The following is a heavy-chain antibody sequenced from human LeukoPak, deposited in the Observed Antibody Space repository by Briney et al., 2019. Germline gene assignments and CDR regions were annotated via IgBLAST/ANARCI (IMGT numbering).Heavy chain of an antibody. CDR1: GFTFSSYA. Sequence: PWGSLTRTCAASGFTFSSYAMSWVRQAPGKGLEWVSNINWDGRNVDYADSVKGRFTISRDKAKNSLHLQMNSLRAEDTAVYYCARVRKQYYYDDSHHRDASDIWGQGTTVIVSS. D-gene: IGHD3-22*01. CDR3: ARVRKQYYYDDSHHRDASDI. J-gene: IGHJ3*02. V-gene: IGHV3-20*04. CDR2: INWDGRNV.